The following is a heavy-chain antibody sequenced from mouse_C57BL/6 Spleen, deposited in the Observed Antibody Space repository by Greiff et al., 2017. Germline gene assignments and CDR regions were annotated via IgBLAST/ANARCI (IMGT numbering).Heavy chain of an antibody. V-gene: IGHV1-69*01. D-gene: IGHD4-1*01. J-gene: IGHJ3*01. CDR3: AANWGRFAY. CDR2: IDPSDSYT. Sequence: VKLQQPGAELVMPGASVKLSCKASGYTFTSYWMHWVKQRPGQGLEWIGEIDPSDSYTNYNQKFKGKSTLTVDKSSSTAYMQLSSLTSEDSAVYYCAANWGRFAYWGQGTLVTVSA. CDR1: GYTFTSYW.